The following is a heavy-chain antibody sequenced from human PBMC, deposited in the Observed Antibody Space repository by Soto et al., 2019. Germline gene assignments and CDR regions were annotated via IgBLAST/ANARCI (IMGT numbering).Heavy chain of an antibody. J-gene: IGHJ4*02. D-gene: IGHD3-10*01. V-gene: IGHV1-18*01. CDR1: GYTFTNYG. Sequence: QVQLVQSGAEVKKPGASVKVSCKASGYTFTNYGINWVRQAPGQGLEWMGWISPYNGNTNYAQKLQGRVTMTTDTSTSTAYMELRSLRSDDTAVYYCARAGYYGSGTSSVAGTFDYWGQGTLVTVSS. CDR2: ISPYNGNT. CDR3: ARAGYYGSGTSSVAGTFDY.